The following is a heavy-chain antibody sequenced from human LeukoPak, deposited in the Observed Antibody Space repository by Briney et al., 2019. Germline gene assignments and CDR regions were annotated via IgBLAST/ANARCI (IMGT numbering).Heavy chain of an antibody. J-gene: IGHJ6*02. CDR2: FDPEDGET. D-gene: IGHD6-6*01. CDR3: SSSGDYYGMDV. Sequence: GASVKVSCKVSGYTLTELSMHWVRQAPGKGLEWMGGFDPEDGETIYAQKFQGRVTMTEDTSTDTAYMELSSLRSEGTAVYYCSSSGDYYGMDVWGQGTTVTVSS. CDR1: GYTLTELS. V-gene: IGHV1-24*01.